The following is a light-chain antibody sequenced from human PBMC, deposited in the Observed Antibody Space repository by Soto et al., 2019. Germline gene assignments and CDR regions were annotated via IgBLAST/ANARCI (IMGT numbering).Light chain of an antibody. V-gene: IGKV3-20*01. CDR1: QSVSSIY. Sequence: EIVLTQSPGTLSLSPGERATLSCRASQSVSSIYLAWYQQKPGQAPRLLIYGASSRATGIPDRFSGSGSGTEFTLTISRLEPEDFAVYYCQQYGSSPWTFGQGTKVVI. CDR3: QQYGSSPWT. CDR2: GAS. J-gene: IGKJ1*01.